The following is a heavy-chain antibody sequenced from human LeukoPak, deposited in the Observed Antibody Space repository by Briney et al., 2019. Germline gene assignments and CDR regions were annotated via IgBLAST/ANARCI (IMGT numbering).Heavy chain of an antibody. D-gene: IGHD6-13*01. CDR1: GFTFSSYA. CDR3: AKAGSSSWDPLAY. CDR2: ISGSGGST. Sequence: GSLRLSCAASGFTFSSYARCWCRRARGTGRKGVAAISGSGGSTYYADSVKGRFTISRDNSKNTLYLQMNSLRAEDTAVYYCAKAGSSSWDPLAYWGQGTLVTVSS. J-gene: IGHJ4*02. V-gene: IGHV3-23*01.